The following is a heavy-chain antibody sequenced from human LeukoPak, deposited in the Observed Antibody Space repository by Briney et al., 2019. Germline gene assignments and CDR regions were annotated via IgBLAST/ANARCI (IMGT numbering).Heavy chain of an antibody. V-gene: IGHV3-21*01. J-gene: IGHJ6*02. CDR1: GFTFSSYS. Sequence: GGSLRLSCAASGFTFSSYSMNWVRQAPGKGLEWVSSISSSSSYIYYADSVKGRFTISRDNAMNSLYLQMNSLRAEDTAVYYCAREKQQLPSMDVWGQGTTVTVSS. CDR3: AREKQQLPSMDV. D-gene: IGHD6-13*01. CDR2: ISSSSSYI.